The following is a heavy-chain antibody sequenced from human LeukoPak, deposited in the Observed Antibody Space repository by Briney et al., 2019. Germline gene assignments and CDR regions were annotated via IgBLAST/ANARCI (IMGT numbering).Heavy chain of an antibody. CDR3: ARDRDGYAYSFDY. CDR1: GGSITSGSYH. CDR2: TYYTGSA. D-gene: IGHD5-24*01. Sequence: PSETLSLTCTVSGGSITSGSYHWGWIRQSPGKGLEWIGNTYYTGSADYRPSLQSRVSISVDTSKKEFSLKLTSVTAADTAVYYCARDRDGYAYSFDYWGQGTLVTVSS. V-gene: IGHV4-39*02. J-gene: IGHJ4*02.